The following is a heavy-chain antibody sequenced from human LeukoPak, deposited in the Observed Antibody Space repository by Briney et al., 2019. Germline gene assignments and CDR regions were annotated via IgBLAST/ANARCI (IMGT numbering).Heavy chain of an antibody. CDR3: ARQPSGEVAAIAFDY. J-gene: IGHJ4*02. D-gene: IGHD2-15*01. CDR1: GGSISSSSYY. Sequence: SETLSLTCTVSGGSISSSSYYWGWIRQPPGKGLEWIGSIYYSGSTYYNPSLKSRVTISVDTSKNQFSLKLSSVTAADTAVYYCARQPSGEVAAIAFDYWGQGTLVTVSS. CDR2: IYYSGST. V-gene: IGHV4-39*01.